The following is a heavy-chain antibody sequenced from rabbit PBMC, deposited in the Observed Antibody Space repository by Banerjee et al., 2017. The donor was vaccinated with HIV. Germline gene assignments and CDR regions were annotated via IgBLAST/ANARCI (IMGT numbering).Heavy chain of an antibody. Sequence: QSLEESGGDLVQPEASLTLTCTASGFSFSSNYYMCWVRQAPGKGLEWIACINTSSGNTVYASWAKGRFTISKTSSTTVTLQMTSLTAADTATYFCARDPCCLGTRLDLWGPGTLVTVS. CDR1: GFSFSSNYY. J-gene: IGHJ3*01. V-gene: IGHV1S40*01. D-gene: IGHD3-3*01. CDR2: INTSSGNT. CDR3: ARDPCCLGTRLDL.